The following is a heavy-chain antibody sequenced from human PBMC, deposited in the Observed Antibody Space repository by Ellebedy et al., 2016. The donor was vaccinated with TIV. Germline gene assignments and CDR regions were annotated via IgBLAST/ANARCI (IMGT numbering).Heavy chain of an antibody. CDR2: LFSYETDT. CDR1: GFTIGNYW. D-gene: IGHD6-19*01. V-gene: IGHV3-74*01. CDR3: ARGSWACSGSMDV. Sequence: GESLKISCAASGFTIGNYWMHWVRQAPGRELEWVSGLFSYETDTNYAESVKGRFRFSRDNAKNMLYLQMNSLRAEDTAVYYCARGSWACSGSMDVWGQGTTVTVSS. J-gene: IGHJ6*02.